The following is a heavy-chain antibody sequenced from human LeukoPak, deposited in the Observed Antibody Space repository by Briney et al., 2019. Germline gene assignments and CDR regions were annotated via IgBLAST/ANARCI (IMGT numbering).Heavy chain of an antibody. CDR1: GGSINGDY. J-gene: IGHJ5*02. CDR3: AIETVVVPADDWFGP. Sequence: PSETLSLTCSVSGGSINGDYWSWIRQTPGKGLEWIGYIHYSGRTSYNPSLKSRVTISVDTSKNQFSLRLASVTAADTAVYYCAIETVVVPADDWFGPWGQGTLVTVSS. V-gene: IGHV4-59*01. D-gene: IGHD2-21*01. CDR2: IHYSGRT.